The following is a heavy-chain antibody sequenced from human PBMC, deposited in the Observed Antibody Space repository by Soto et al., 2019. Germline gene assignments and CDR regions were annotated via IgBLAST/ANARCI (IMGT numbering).Heavy chain of an antibody. J-gene: IGHJ3*02. Sequence: EVQLVESGGGLVKPGGSLRLSCAASGFIFSSYSMNWVRQAPGKGLEWISSVSSTGSFIDYTDSLKGRFTISRDNAKCSLSLQMNSLRAEDTALYYCARETNPYTTSSHAFDIWGQGTMVTVSS. D-gene: IGHD6-6*01. CDR2: VSSTGSFI. V-gene: IGHV3-21*01. CDR3: ARETNPYTTSSHAFDI. CDR1: GFIFSSYS.